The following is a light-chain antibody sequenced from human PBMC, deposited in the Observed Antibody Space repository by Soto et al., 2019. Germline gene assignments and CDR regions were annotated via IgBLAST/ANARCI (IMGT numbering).Light chain of an antibody. CDR2: GAS. J-gene: IGKJ1*01. CDR1: QSVSSSY. V-gene: IGKV3-20*01. CDR3: QEYGSSPWT. Sequence: EIVLTQSPGTLSLSPGERASLSCRASQSVSSSYLAWYQQKPGQAPRLLIYGASSRATGIPDRFSGSGSGTDFTLNISRVEPEDFAVYYCQEYGSSPWTVGQGTKVEIK.